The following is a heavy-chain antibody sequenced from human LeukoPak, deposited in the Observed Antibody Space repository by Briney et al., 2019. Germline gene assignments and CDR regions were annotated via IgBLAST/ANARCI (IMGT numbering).Heavy chain of an antibody. V-gene: IGHV5-51*01. CDR1: GYSFTNYW. D-gene: IGHD2-2*01. CDR3: ARQPRYATGWFSDY. CDR2: IYPGDSDT. Sequence: GESLKISCKASGYSFTNYWIAWVRQMPGKGLEWMGMIYPGDSDTRYSPSFQGQVTISADKSINTAYLQWASLKASDTAMYHCARQPRYATGWFSDYRGQGTLVTVSS. J-gene: IGHJ4*02.